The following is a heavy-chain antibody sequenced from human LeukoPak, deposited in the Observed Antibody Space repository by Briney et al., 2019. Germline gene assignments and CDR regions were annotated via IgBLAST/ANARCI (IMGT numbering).Heavy chain of an antibody. Sequence: PGRSLRLSCAASGFTFTTYSMNWVRQAPGKGLEWVSSISSSSTYIHYADSVKGRFTISRDNSKNTLYLQMNSLRAEDTAVYYCAKPKVLKWFDPWGQGTLVTVSS. D-gene: IGHD1-14*01. CDR2: ISSSSTYI. J-gene: IGHJ5*02. CDR1: GFTFTTYS. CDR3: AKPKVLKWFDP. V-gene: IGHV3-21*04.